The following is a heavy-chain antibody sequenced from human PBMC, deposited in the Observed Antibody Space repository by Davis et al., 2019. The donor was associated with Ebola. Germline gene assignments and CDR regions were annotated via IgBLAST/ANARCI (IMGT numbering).Heavy chain of an antibody. Sequence: SETLSLTCAVSGGSISNTNWWRWVRQSPRKGLEWIGEINHSGTTNYNPSLKSRVTMFVDESKNHFSLKLTSVTAADTAVYYCARTPSAAVNWFDPWGQGTLVTVSS. CDR3: ARTPSAAVNWFDP. V-gene: IGHV4-4*02. J-gene: IGHJ5*02. D-gene: IGHD6-25*01. CDR2: INHSGTT. CDR1: GGSISNTNW.